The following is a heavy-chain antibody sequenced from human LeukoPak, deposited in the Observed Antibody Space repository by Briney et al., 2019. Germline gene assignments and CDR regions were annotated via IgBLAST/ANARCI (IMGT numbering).Heavy chain of an antibody. CDR2: IYYSGST. Sequence: PSETLSLTCTVSGGSISSYYWSWIRQPPGKGLEWIGYIYYSGSTNYNPSLKSRVTISVDTSKNQFSLKLSSVTAADTAVYHCARDRASNWFDPWGQGTLVTVSS. CDR1: GGSISSYY. J-gene: IGHJ5*02. D-gene: IGHD3-10*01. V-gene: IGHV4-59*01. CDR3: ARDRASNWFDP.